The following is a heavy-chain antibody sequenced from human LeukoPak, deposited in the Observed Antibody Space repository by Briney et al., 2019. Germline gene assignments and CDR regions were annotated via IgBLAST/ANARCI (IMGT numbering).Heavy chain of an antibody. D-gene: IGHD5-12*01. CDR1: GYSISSGYY. CDR2: IYHSGST. Sequence: SETLSLTCTVSGYSISSGYYWGWIRQPPGKGLEWIGSIYHSGSTYYNPSLKSRVTISVDTSKNQFSLKLSSVTAADTAVYYCARGGYVGVGTFDYWGQGTLVTVSS. J-gene: IGHJ4*02. V-gene: IGHV4-38-2*02. CDR3: ARGGYVGVGTFDY.